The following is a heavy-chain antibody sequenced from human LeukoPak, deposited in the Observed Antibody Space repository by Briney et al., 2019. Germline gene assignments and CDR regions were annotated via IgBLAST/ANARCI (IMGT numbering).Heavy chain of an antibody. CDR2: INPNSGGT. CDR3: ARGPLAAAGRIDY. D-gene: IGHD6-13*01. Sequence: ASVKVSCKASGYTFTGYYMHWVRQAPGQGLEWMGWINPNSGGTNYAQKFQGRVTMTGDTSISTAYMELSRLRSDDTAVYYCARGPLAAAGRIDYWGQGTLVTVSS. V-gene: IGHV1-2*02. CDR1: GYTFTGYY. J-gene: IGHJ4*02.